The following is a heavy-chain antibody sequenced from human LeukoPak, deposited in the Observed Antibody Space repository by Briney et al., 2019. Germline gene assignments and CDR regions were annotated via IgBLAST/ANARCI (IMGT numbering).Heavy chain of an antibody. CDR1: GGSISSYY. CDR2: IYYSGST. Sequence: SETLSLTCTVSGGSISSYYWSWIRQPPGKGLEWIGYIYYSGSTNYNPSLKSRVTISVDTSKNQFSLKLSSVTAADTAVYYCARLMYYYYGMVVWGQGTTVTVSS. V-gene: IGHV4-59*01. D-gene: IGHD3-16*01. CDR3: ARLMYYYYGMVV. J-gene: IGHJ6*02.